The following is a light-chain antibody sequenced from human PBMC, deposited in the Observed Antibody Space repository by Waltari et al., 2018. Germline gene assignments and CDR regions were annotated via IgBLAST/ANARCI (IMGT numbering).Light chain of an antibody. V-gene: IGKV4-1*01. CDR2: WAY. CDR1: KSLLYSSNNTNY. Sequence: DIVLTQSPASMAVSLGGRVTINCKSGKSLLYSSNNTNYLAWYQQKPGQAPKLLIYWAYTRESGVPNRFSGSGSGTDFTLTISGLQAEDVAVYYCQQYYSTLYSFGQGTKVEIK. CDR3: QQYYSTLYS. J-gene: IGKJ2*03.